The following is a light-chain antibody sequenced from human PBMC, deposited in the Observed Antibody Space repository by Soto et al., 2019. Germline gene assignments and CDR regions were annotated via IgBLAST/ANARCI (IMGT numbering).Light chain of an antibody. V-gene: IGLV1-44*01. CDR3: AVWDDSLAGVV. CDR1: SSNIGSYT. J-gene: IGLJ2*01. Sequence: QAVVTQPPSASGTPGQRVTISCSGSSSNIGSYTVNWYQQLPGTAPKLLIYNNNQRPSGVPDRFSGSKSGTSASLAISGLQSEDEANYYCAVWDDSLAGVVFGGGTKLTVL. CDR2: NNN.